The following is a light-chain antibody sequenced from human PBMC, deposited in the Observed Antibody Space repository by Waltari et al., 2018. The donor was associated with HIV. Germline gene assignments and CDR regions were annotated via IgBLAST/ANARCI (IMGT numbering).Light chain of an antibody. CDR2: GAS. CDR3: QKYGNSPLT. V-gene: IGKV3-20*01. Sequence: EIVLTQSSGTLSLSPGERATLYCRASQTVTNSYLAWYQQKPGQAPRLLIYGASSRATGIPDRFSGSGSGTDFTLTISGLEPEDFAVYHCQKYGNSPLTFGGGTQVEIK. J-gene: IGKJ4*01. CDR1: QTVTNSY.